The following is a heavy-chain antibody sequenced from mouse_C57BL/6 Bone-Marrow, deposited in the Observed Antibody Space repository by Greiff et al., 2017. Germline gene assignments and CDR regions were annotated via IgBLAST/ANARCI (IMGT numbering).Heavy chain of an antibody. J-gene: IGHJ3*01. CDR3: TTPYYGSSYDAY. CDR1: GFNIKDDY. D-gene: IGHD1-1*01. V-gene: IGHV14-4*01. Sequence: VQLQQSGAELVRPGASVKLSCTASGFNIKDDYMHWVKQRPEQGLEWIGWIDPENGDTEYASKFQGKATITADTSSNTAYLQLSSLTSEDTAVXYCTTPYYGSSYDAYWGQGTLVTVSA. CDR2: IDPENGDT.